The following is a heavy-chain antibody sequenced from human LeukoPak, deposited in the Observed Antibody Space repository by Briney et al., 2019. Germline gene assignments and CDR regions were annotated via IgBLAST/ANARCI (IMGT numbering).Heavy chain of an antibody. D-gene: IGHD2-2*02. CDR2: IYYRGTT. Sequence: PSETLSLTCTVSGDSISRSSYYWGWIRQPPGKELESIGSIYYRGTTYYNPSLKSRVTIYVDTSKNQFSLKLTSVTAADTAVYFCVRHLYGMDGWGQGTMVTVSS. J-gene: IGHJ6*02. CDR3: VRHLYGMDG. V-gene: IGHV4-39*01. CDR1: GDSISRSSYY.